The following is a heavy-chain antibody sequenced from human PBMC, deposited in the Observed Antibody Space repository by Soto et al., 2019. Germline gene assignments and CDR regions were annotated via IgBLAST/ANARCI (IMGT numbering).Heavy chain of an antibody. CDR3: ARRNTSGYLRYFDS. CDR1: GGTFSSYP. V-gene: IGHV1-69*05. D-gene: IGHD3-22*01. J-gene: IGHJ4*02. CDR2: TFPIFDRG. Sequence: SVKVSCKASGGTFSSYPITWVRQAPGQGLEWMGGTFPIFDRGNYAQKFQGRLTITTDKSTNTAYMELSSLRSEDTAVYYCARRNTSGYLRYFDSWGQGTLGTVSS.